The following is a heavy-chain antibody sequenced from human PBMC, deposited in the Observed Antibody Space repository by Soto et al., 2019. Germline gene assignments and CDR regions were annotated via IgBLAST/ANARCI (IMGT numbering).Heavy chain of an antibody. CDR2: IVPIIATA. CDR3: AREGRVRGAYYFDY. D-gene: IGHD3-10*01. V-gene: IGHV1-69*12. J-gene: IGHJ4*02. Sequence: QVQLVQSGAEVKKPGSSVKVSCKAFGGTFSSYAISWVRQAPGQGLEWMGGIVPIIATANYAQNFQGRVTIIADESMSTAYMELSSLRSEATDVYYCAREGRVRGAYYFDYWGQGTLVTVSS. CDR1: GGTFSSYA.